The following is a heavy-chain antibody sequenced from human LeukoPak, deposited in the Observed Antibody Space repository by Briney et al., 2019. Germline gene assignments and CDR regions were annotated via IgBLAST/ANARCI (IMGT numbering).Heavy chain of an antibody. J-gene: IGHJ4*02. D-gene: IGHD4-17*01. Sequence: SVKVSCRASGGTFSSYAISWVRQAPGQGREWMGRIIPILGIANYAQKFQGRVTITADKSTSTAYMELSSLRSEDTAGYYCAREPTVTTTFDSWGQGTLVTVSS. CDR2: IIPILGIA. V-gene: IGHV1-69*04. CDR3: AREPTVTTTFDS. CDR1: GGTFSSYA.